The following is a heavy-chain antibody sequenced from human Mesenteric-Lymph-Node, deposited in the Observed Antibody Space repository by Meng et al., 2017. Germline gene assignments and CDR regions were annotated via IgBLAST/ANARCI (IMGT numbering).Heavy chain of an antibody. CDR3: ARVGWRQWSFDL. D-gene: IGHD5-18*01. V-gene: IGHV4-30-4*01. Sequence: QVALQESGPGLVKPSQTLSLTCTFSGGSISSGDYYWSWIRQPPGKGLELIGNIYYSGSTSYNPSLKSRVTISVDTSNNQFSLKLSSVTAADTAVYYCARVGWRQWSFDLWGRGTLVTVSS. CDR1: GGSISSGDYY. CDR2: IYYSGST. J-gene: IGHJ2*01.